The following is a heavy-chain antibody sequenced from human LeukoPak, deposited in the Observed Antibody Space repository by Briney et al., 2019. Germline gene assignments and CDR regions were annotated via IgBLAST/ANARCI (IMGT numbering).Heavy chain of an antibody. CDR3: TTNDAFDI. V-gene: IGHV3-15*01. Sequence: GRSLRLSCAASGFTFSNAWMNWVRQAPGKGLEWVGRITTKTDGGTTDYAAPVKGRFTISRDDSKNTLYLQMNSLKTEDTAVYYCTTNDAFDIWGQGTMVTVSS. CDR1: GFTFSNAW. CDR2: ITTKTDGGTT. J-gene: IGHJ3*02.